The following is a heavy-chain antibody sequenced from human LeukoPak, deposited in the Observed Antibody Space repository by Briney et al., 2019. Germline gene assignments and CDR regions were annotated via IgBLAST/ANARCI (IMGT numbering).Heavy chain of an antibody. CDR1: GGSFSGYY. J-gene: IGHJ3*02. CDR3: ARKRYSGSYYRYAFDI. CDR2: INHSGST. D-gene: IGHD1-26*01. V-gene: IGHV4-34*01. Sequence: PSETLSLTCAVYGGSFSGYYWSWIRQPPGKGLEWIGEINHSGSTNYNPSLKSRVTISVDTSRNQFSLKLSSVTAADTAVYYCARKRYSGSYYRYAFDIWGQGTMVTVSS.